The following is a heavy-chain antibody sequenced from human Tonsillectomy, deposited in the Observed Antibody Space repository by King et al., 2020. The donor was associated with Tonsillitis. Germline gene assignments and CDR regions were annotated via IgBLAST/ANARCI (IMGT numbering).Heavy chain of an antibody. Sequence: EVQLVESGGGLVQPGGSLRLSCAASGFTFSIYAMSWVRQAPGKGLEWGSAISCSGGSTYYADSVKGRVTISRDISKNTMYLQMKSLRAEDTAVYYCAKVYYYDSSGYYYIEDWYFDLWGRGTLVTVSS. CDR2: ISCSGGST. CDR3: AKVYYYDSSGYYYIEDWYFDL. J-gene: IGHJ2*01. CDR1: GFTFSIYA. V-gene: IGHV3-23*04. D-gene: IGHD3-22*01.